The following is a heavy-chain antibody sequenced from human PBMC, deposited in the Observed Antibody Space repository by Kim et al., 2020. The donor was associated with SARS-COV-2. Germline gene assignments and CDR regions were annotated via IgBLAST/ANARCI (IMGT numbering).Heavy chain of an antibody. V-gene: IGHV4-4*02. D-gene: IGHD4-17*01. Sequence: PSLKSRVTISVDKSKNQFSLKLSSVTAADTAVYYCASHSTVTTILVPLDYWGQGTLVTVSS. CDR3: ASHSTVTTILVPLDY. J-gene: IGHJ4*02.